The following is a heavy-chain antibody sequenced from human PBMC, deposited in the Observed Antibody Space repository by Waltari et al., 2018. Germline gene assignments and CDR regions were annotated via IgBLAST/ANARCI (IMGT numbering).Heavy chain of an antibody. CDR3: ARLVVPAFWSDYYYFDY. Sequence: QLRLQESGPGLVKPSETLSLTCTVSGGSISSSSYYWGWIRQPPGKGLEWIGSIYSSGNTYYNPSLKSRVTISGDTSKNQFSLKLSSGTAADTAVYYCARLVVPAFWSDYYYFDYWGQGTLVTVSS. V-gene: IGHV4-39*01. CDR1: GGSISSSSYY. CDR2: IYSSGNT. D-gene: IGHD3-3*01. J-gene: IGHJ4*02.